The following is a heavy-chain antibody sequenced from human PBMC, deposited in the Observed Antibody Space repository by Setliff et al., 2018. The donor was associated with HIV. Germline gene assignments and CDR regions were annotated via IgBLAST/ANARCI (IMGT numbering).Heavy chain of an antibody. CDR2: IRSSGDT. Sequence: PLETLSLTCTVSGASISSHNYYWGWIRQSPGKGLEWIASIRSSGDTYYNPSLQSRVIISLDTSNNQISLKLTSVTAADTAVYYCTIPASSLAPNWGRGTQVTSPQ. CDR1: GASISSHNYY. V-gene: IGHV4-39*01. J-gene: IGHJ4*02. CDR3: TIPASSLAPN.